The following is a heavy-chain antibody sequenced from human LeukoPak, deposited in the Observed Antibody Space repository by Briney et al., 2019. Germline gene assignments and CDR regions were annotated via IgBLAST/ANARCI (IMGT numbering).Heavy chain of an antibody. CDR3: ARGREGGWTLYHDY. V-gene: IGHV4-59*11. D-gene: IGHD6-19*01. CDR2: VEYSGST. Sequence: SETLSLTCTVSGGSIGSHYWSWIRQPPGRGLEWIGYVEYSGSTNYNPSLKSRVTILVDTSKNQFSLKVNSVTAADTAVYYCARGREGGWTLYHDYWGQGALVTVSS. J-gene: IGHJ4*02. CDR1: GGSIGSHY.